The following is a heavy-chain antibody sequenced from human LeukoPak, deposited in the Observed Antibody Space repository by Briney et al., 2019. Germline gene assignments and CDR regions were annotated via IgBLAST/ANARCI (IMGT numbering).Heavy chain of an antibody. CDR1: GGSFSGYY. D-gene: IGHD6-19*01. CDR2: INHSGST. Sequence: PSETLSLTCAVYGGSFSGYYWSWIRQPPGKGLEWIGEINHSGSTNYNPSLKSRVTISVDTSKNQFSLKLSSVTAADTAVYYCARLRSSRNDYWGQGTLVTVSS. CDR3: ARLRSSRNDY. V-gene: IGHV4-34*01. J-gene: IGHJ4*02.